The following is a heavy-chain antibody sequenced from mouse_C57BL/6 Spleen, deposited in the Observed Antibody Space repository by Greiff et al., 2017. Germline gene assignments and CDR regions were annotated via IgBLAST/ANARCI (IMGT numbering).Heavy chain of an antibody. CDR1: GFTFSDYG. D-gene: IGHD1-1*01. Sequence: DVKLVESGGGLVKPGGSLKLSCAASGFTFSDYGMHWVRQAPEKGLEWVAYISSGSSTIYYADTVKGRFTISRDNAKNTLFLQMTSLRSEDTAMYYCARRLFITTAGYAMDYWGQGTSVTVSS. J-gene: IGHJ4*01. V-gene: IGHV5-17*01. CDR3: ARRLFITTAGYAMDY. CDR2: ISSGSSTI.